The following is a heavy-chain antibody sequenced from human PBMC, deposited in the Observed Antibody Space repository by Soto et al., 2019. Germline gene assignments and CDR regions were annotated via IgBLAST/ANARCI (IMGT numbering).Heavy chain of an antibody. CDR3: ARGGQCSGGTCYRNWFDP. CDR2: IDYRGTT. V-gene: IGHV4-30-4*01. D-gene: IGHD2-15*01. Sequence: SETLSLTCTVSGGSISSGDYYWSWIRQPPGKGLECIGYIDYRGTTYYNPSLKSLVNISVDTSKNQFSLNLNSVTAADTAVYFCARGGQCSGGTCYRNWFDPWGQGTPVTVSS. J-gene: IGHJ5*02. CDR1: GGSISSGDYY.